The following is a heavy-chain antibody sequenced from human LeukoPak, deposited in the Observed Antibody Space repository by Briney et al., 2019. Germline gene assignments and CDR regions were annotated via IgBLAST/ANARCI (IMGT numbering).Heavy chain of an antibody. CDR2: IIPIFGTA. V-gene: IGHV1-69*05. CDR1: GGTFSSHA. J-gene: IGHJ4*02. CDR3: ARGVDYYDSSGYPY. D-gene: IGHD3-22*01. Sequence: GASVKVSCKASGGTFSSHAISWVRQAPGQGLEWMGRIIPIFGTANYAQKFQGRVTITTDESTSTAYMELSSLRSEDTAVYYCARGVDYYDSSGYPYWGQGTLVTVSS.